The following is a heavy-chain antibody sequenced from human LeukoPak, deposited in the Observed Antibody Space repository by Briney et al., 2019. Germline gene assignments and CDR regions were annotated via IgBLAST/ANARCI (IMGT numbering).Heavy chain of an antibody. Sequence: SVKVSCKASGGTFSSYAISWVRQAPGQGLEWMGGIIPIFGTANYAQKFQGRVTITADKSTSTAYMELSSLRSEDTAVYYCARDLSGDVLTAPFDYWGQGTLVTVST. J-gene: IGHJ4*02. V-gene: IGHV1-69*06. D-gene: IGHD1-1*01. CDR1: GGTFSSYA. CDR2: IIPIFGTA. CDR3: ARDLSGDVLTAPFDY.